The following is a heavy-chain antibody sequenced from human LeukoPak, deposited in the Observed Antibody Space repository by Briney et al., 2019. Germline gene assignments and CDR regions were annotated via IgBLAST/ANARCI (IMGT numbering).Heavy chain of an antibody. Sequence: PGGSLRLSCAASGFTFSSYVMSWVRQAPGKGLEWVSAISGSGSSTDYADSVKGRFTISRDNSKNTLYLQMNSLRAEDTAVYYCAKGFYDSSGYATILDYWGQGTLVTVSS. CDR1: GFTFSSYV. V-gene: IGHV3-23*01. CDR2: ISGSGSST. D-gene: IGHD3-22*01. CDR3: AKGFYDSSGYATILDY. J-gene: IGHJ4*02.